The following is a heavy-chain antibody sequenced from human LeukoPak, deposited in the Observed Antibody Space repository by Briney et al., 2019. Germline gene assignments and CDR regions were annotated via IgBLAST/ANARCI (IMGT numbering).Heavy chain of an antibody. CDR1: GFTFSSYA. D-gene: IGHD4-17*01. Sequence: PGGSLRLSCAASGFTFSSYAMSWVRQAPGKGLEWVSSISGSGGRTHYADSVRGRFTISRDNSKNTLYLQMDSLRAEDTAVYYCATPPTVTRNYWGQGTLVTASS. CDR2: ISGSGGRT. J-gene: IGHJ4*02. CDR3: ATPPTVTRNY. V-gene: IGHV3-23*01.